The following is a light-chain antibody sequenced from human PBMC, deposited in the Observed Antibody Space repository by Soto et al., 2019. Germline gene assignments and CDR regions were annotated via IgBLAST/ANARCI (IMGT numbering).Light chain of an antibody. Sequence: ELVLTQSPDTLSLSPGERATLSCRAGQATDSLLAWYQQKPGQAPRLLIYDASYRATAVPDRFIGGRSGPDFTLTTISLEPQDFGGYYCQQRSIRIIAFDTGTTVDL. CDR1: QATDSL. J-gene: IGKJ3*01. CDR2: DAS. CDR3: QQRSIRIIA. V-gene: IGKV3-11*01.